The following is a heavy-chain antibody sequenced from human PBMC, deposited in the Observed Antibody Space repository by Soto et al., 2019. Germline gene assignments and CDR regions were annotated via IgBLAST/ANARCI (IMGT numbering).Heavy chain of an antibody. CDR1: GYTFTSYG. V-gene: IGHV1-18*01. CDR2: ISAYNGNT. CDR3: ARDRPITDLGIAVARLSGMDV. Sequence: VASVKVSCKASGYTFTSYGISWVRQAPGQGLEWMGWISAYNGNTNYAQKLQGRVTMTTDTSTSTAYMELRSLRSDDTAVYYCARDRPITDLGIAVARLSGMDVWGQGTTVTVSS. J-gene: IGHJ6*02. D-gene: IGHD6-19*01.